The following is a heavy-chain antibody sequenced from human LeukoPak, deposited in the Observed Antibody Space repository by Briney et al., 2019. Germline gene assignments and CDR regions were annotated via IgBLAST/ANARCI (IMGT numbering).Heavy chain of an antibody. D-gene: IGHD3-3*01. CDR1: GGSISSYY. V-gene: IGHV4-4*07. J-gene: IGHJ5*02. CDR2: IYTSGST. Sequence: SETLSLTCTVSGGSISSYYWSWIRQLAGKGLEWIGRIYTSGSTNYIPSLKSRVTMSVDTSKNQFSLKLSSVTAADTAVYYCARETPITIFGVVIIGGYDNWFDPWGQGTLVTVSS. CDR3: ARETPITIFGVVIIGGYDNWFDP.